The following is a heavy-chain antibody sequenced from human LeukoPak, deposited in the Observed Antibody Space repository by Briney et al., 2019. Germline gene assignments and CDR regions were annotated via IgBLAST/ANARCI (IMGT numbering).Heavy chain of an antibody. CDR2: IRYDGSNK. CDR1: GFTFSSYA. D-gene: IGHD3-22*01. J-gene: IGHJ4*02. Sequence: GGSLRLSCAASGFTFSSYAMHWVRQAPGKGLGWVAFIRYDGSNKCYADSVKGRFTISRDNSKNTLYLQMNSLRAEDTAVYYCAKDQIEDSSGYYVDYWGQGTLVTVSS. CDR3: AKDQIEDSSGYYVDY. V-gene: IGHV3-30*02.